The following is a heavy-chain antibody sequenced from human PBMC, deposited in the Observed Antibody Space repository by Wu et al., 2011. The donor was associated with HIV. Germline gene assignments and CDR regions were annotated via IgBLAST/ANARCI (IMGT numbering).Heavy chain of an antibody. V-gene: IGHV1-18*01. J-gene: IGHJ6*03. Sequence: QVQLVQSGAEVKRPGASVKVSCKTSGYTFTTYGVSWVRQAPGQGLEWMGWISTYNGDTNYEQKLQGRVTMTTDTSTSTAYMELRSLRSDDTAMYYCTRGPWGRAYYYYMDVWGKGTTVTVSS. CDR1: GYTFTTYG. CDR2: ISTYNGDT. D-gene: IGHD7-27*01. CDR3: TRGPWGRAYYYYMDV.